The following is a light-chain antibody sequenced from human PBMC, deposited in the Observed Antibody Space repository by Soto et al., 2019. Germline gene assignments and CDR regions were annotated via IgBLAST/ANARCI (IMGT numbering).Light chain of an antibody. V-gene: IGLV2-11*01. CDR3: CLYAGSYTFYV. Sequence: QSALAQPRSVSGSPGQAITISCTGTSSDIGGFNYGFCYQQHTGKAPNLLIYDVSNRPSGVPDRCSGCKSSNTASLPISGLQAADEDDYYCCLYAGSYTFYVVGTGTKVTVL. CDR2: DVS. CDR1: SSDIGGFNY. J-gene: IGLJ1*01.